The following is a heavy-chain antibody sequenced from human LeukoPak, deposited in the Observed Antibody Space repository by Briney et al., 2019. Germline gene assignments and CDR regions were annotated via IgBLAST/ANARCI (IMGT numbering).Heavy chain of an antibody. V-gene: IGHV3-11*01. CDR3: ATAYCGGDCYGALDAFDI. Sequence: GGSLRLSCAASGFTFSDYYMSWIRQAPGKGLEWVSYISSSGSTIYYADSVKGRFTIPRDNAKNSLYLQMNSLRAEDTAVYYCATAYCGGDCYGALDAFDIWGQGTMVTVSS. D-gene: IGHD2-21*01. CDR2: ISSSGSTI. CDR1: GFTFSDYY. J-gene: IGHJ3*02.